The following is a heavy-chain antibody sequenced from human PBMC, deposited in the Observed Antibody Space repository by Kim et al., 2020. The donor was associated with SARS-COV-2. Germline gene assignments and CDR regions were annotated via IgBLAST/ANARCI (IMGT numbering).Heavy chain of an antibody. Sequence: ASVKVSCKVSGYTLTELSMHWVRQAPGKGLAWMGGFDPEDGETIYAQKFQGSVTMTEDTSTDTAYMELSSLRYDDTAVYYCATGSITLFGVVPRYGMDVWGQGTTVTVSS. J-gene: IGHJ6*02. CDR1: GYTLTELS. CDR3: ATGSITLFGVVPRYGMDV. D-gene: IGHD3-3*01. CDR2: FDPEDGET. V-gene: IGHV1-24*01.